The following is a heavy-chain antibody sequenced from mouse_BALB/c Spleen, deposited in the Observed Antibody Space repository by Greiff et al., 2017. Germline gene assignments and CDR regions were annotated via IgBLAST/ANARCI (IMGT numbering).Heavy chain of an antibody. CDR3: ARKEGMDY. CDR1: GYTFTSYN. V-gene: IGHV1-12*01. Sequence: QPGAELVKPGASVKMSCKASGYTFTSYNMHWVKQTPGQGLEWIGAIYPGNGDTSYNQKFKGKATLTADKSSSTAYMQLSSLTSEDSAVYYCARKEGMDYWGQGTSVTVSS. CDR2: IYPGNGDT. J-gene: IGHJ4*01. D-gene: IGHD3-3*01.